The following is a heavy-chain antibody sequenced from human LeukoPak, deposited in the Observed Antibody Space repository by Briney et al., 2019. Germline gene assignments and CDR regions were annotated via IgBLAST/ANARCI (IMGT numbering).Heavy chain of an antibody. CDR2: IYYSGST. J-gene: IGHJ6*04. CDR1: GGSISSSTSGWGWY. D-gene: IGHD2-2*02. Sequence: SETLSLTCTVSGGSISSSTSGWGWYWGWIRQPPGKGLEWIGSIYYSGSTYYNPSLKGRVTISVDTSKNQFSMNLNSVTAADTAVYYCATPHPNCSSTSCYIPLGLDVWGKGTTVTVSS. V-gene: IGHV4-39*07. CDR3: ATPHPNCSSTSCYIPLGLDV.